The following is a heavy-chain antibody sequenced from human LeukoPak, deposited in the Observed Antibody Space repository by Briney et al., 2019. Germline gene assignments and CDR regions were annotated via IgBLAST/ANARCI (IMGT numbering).Heavy chain of an antibody. CDR2: IYYSGST. D-gene: IGHD3-10*01. V-gene: IGHV4-39*01. CDR1: GGSISSSSYY. J-gene: IGHJ4*02. CDR3: ASYYYGSGSYYNGYYFDY. Sequence: RTSETLSLTCTVSGGSISSSSYYWGWIRQPPGKGLGWIGSIYYSGSTYYNPSLKSRVTISVDTSKNQFSLKLSSVTAADTAVYYCASYYYGSGSYYNGYYFDYWGQGTLVTVSS.